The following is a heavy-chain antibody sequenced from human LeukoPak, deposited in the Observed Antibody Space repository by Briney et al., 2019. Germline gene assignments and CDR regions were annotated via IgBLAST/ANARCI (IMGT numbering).Heavy chain of an antibody. J-gene: IGHJ4*02. Sequence: VQPGRSLRLSCAASGFNFHDYAMHWVRQAPGKGLEWVSGISWNSGSIGYADSVKGRFTISRDNAKNSLYLQMNSLRAEDTALYYCACEAGYYDSSGYYYFDYWGQGTLVTVSS. CDR2: ISWNSGSI. V-gene: IGHV3-9*01. CDR3: ACEAGYYDSSGYYYFDY. D-gene: IGHD3-22*01. CDR1: GFNFHDYA.